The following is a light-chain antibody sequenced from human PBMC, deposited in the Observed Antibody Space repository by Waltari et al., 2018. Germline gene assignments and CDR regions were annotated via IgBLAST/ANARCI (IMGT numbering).Light chain of an antibody. CDR3: QVWDTSIDVGV. CDR2: YDN. V-gene: IGLV3-21*04. J-gene: IGLJ1*01. CDR1: IVGSES. Sequence: SFVLTQPPSVSVAPGGTAKITCGGSIVGSESVHWYQQKPGQAPVLVIYYDNDWPAGIPERFSGFTSGNTATLTISSVEAGDEADYYCQVWDTSIDVGVFGTGTKVTVL.